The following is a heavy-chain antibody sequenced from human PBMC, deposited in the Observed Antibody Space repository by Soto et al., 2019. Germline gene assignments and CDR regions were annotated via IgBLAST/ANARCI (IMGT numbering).Heavy chain of an antibody. CDR2: IYYTGAT. V-gene: IGHV4-61*03. CDR3: ARSDVALDY. CDR1: GGSVSSGSYY. Sequence: QVQLQESGPGLVKPSETLSLTCSVSGGSVSSGSYYWSWIRQPPGKGLEWIGYIYYTGATNSNPSLKNRVTISADTSKNHFSLELTSVTAADTAFYYCARSDVALDYWGQGTLVTVSS. D-gene: IGHD2-15*01. J-gene: IGHJ4*02.